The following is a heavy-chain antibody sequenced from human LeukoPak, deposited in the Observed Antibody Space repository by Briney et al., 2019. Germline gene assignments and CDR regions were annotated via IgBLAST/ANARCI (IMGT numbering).Heavy chain of an antibody. CDR2: MNPNSGNT. V-gene: IGHV1-8*02. Sequence: ASVKVSCKASGYTFTGYYMHWVRQATGQGLEWMGWMNPNSGNTGYAQKFQGRVTMTRNTSISTAYMELSSLRSEDTAVYYCARGSWGYGDYYFDYWGQGTLVTVSS. CDR3: ARGSWGYGDYYFDY. CDR1: GYTFTGYY. J-gene: IGHJ4*02. D-gene: IGHD4-17*01.